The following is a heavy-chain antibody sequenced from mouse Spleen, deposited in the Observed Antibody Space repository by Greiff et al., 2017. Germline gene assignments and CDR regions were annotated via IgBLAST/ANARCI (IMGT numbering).Heavy chain of an antibody. CDR1: GYTFTSYW. V-gene: IGHV1-53*01. J-gene: IGHJ4*01. Sequence: VQLQQPGTELVKPGASVKLSCTASGYTFTSYWMHWVKQRPGQGLEWIGNINPSNGGTNYIAKFKSKATLTVDKSSSTAYMQLSSLTSEESAVYYCAMAFGTTDGAMDDWGQGTSVTVSS. CDR3: AMAFGTTDGAMDD. CDR2: INPSNGGT. D-gene: IGHD1-1*01.